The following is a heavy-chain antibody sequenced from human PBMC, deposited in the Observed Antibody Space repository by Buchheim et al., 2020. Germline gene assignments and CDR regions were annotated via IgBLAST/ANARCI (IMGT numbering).Heavy chain of an antibody. CDR1: GFTFSSYA. V-gene: IGHV3-30-3*01. Sequence: QVQLVEPGGGVVQPGRSLRLSCAASGFTFSSYAMHWVRQAPGKGLEWVAVISYDGSNKYYADSVKGRFTISRDNSKNKLYLQMNSLRAEDTAVYYCARDYYDSSGYYPHFDYWGQGTL. J-gene: IGHJ4*02. CDR2: ISYDGSNK. CDR3: ARDYYDSSGYYPHFDY. D-gene: IGHD3-22*01.